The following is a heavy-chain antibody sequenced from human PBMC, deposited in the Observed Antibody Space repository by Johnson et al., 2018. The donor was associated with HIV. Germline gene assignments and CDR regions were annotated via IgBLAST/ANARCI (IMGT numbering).Heavy chain of an antibody. J-gene: IGHJ3*02. V-gene: IGHV3-30*18. CDR2: ISYDGDDK. CDR1: GFSFSDYG. Sequence: QVQLVESGGDLVQPGRSLRLSCAASGFSFSDYGIHWVRQAPGKGLEWVAVISYDGDDKYYGDSVEGRFTIYRDNSKKTLYLQMNSLRPEDTAVYFWEKEEGLKLELRGGDAFDIWGQGTMVTVSS. CDR3: EKEEGLKLELRGGDAFDI. D-gene: IGHD1-7*01.